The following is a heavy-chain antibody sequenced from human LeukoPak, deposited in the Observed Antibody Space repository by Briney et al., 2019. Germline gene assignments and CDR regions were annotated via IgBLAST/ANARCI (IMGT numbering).Heavy chain of an antibody. CDR3: ARNVASSSSGYYYIDY. CDR1: GGSISSSSYY. D-gene: IGHD3-22*01. CDR2: IYTSGST. J-gene: IGHJ4*02. Sequence: SETLSLTCTVSGGSISSSSYYWSWIRQPAGKGLEWIGRIYTSGSTNYNPSLKSRVTMSVDTSKNQFSLKLSSVTAADTAVYYCARNVASSSSGYYYIDYWGQGTLVTVSS. V-gene: IGHV4-61*02.